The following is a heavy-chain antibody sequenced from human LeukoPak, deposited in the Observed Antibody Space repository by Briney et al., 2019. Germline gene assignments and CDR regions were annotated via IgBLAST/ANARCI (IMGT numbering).Heavy chain of an antibody. Sequence: PGGSLRLSCAASGFTFSSYAMSWVRQAPGKGLEWVSAISGSGGSTYYADSVKGRFTISRDNSKNTLYLQMNSLRAEDTAVHYCAKGTYYYDSSGYDHWGQGTLVTVSS. D-gene: IGHD3-22*01. CDR2: ISGSGGST. V-gene: IGHV3-23*01. CDR3: AKGTYYYDSSGYDH. CDR1: GFTFSSYA. J-gene: IGHJ4*02.